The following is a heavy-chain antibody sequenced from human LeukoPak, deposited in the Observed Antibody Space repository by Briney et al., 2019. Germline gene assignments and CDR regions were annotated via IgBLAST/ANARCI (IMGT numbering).Heavy chain of an antibody. CDR1: GYTFTSYD. Sequence: ASVTVSCKASGYTFTSYDINWVRQATGQGLEWMGWMNPNSGNTGYAQKFQGRVTMTRNTSISTAYMELSSLRSEDTAVYYCARVVCSSTSCYTDWFDPWGQGTLVTVSS. D-gene: IGHD2-2*02. J-gene: IGHJ5*02. CDR2: MNPNSGNT. CDR3: ARVVCSSTSCYTDWFDP. V-gene: IGHV1-8*01.